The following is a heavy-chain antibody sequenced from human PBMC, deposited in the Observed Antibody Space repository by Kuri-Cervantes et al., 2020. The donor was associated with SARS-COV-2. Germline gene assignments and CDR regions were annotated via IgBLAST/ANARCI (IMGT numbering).Heavy chain of an antibody. Sequence: GESLKISCAASRLTFSSYVMSWVRQAPGKGLEWVSSITGRGDSTYLADSVKGRFTISRDNSKNTLYLQMNSLRAEDTAVYYCARSLVVVVAASDYWGQGTLVTVSS. V-gene: IGHV3-23*01. CDR3: ARSLVVVVAASDY. CDR1: RLTFSSYV. CDR2: ITGRGDST. J-gene: IGHJ4*02. D-gene: IGHD2-15*01.